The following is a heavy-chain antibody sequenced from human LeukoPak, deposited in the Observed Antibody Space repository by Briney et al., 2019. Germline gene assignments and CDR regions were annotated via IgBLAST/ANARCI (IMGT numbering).Heavy chain of an antibody. J-gene: IGHJ4*02. V-gene: IGHV3-53*01. CDR1: GFTVSTYY. CDR3: ARGLGYCTSTTCLLPFDY. D-gene: IGHD2-2*01. Sequence: GGSLRLSCAASGFTVSTYYMTWVRQAPGKGLECVSVIYSGGSTYYADSVKGRFTVSRDNSKNTLYLQMNSLRAEDTAMYYCARGLGYCTSTTCLLPFDYWGQGTLATVSS. CDR2: IYSGGST.